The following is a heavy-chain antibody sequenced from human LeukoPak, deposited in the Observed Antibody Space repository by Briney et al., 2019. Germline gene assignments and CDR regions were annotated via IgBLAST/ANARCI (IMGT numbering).Heavy chain of an antibody. V-gene: IGHV4-34*01. CDR3: ARFQEEDAFDI. CDR2: INHSGST. CDR1: GGSFSGYY. Sequence: SETLSLTCAVYGGSFSGYYWSWISQPPGKGLEWIGEINHSGSTNYNPSLKSRVTISVDTSKKQFSLKLSSVTDADAAVYYCARFQEEDAFDIWGQGTMVTVSA. J-gene: IGHJ3*02.